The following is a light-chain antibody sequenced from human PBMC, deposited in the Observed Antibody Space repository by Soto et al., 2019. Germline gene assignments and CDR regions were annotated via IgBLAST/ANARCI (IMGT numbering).Light chain of an antibody. V-gene: IGKV1-27*01. CDR2: AAS. CDR3: QKYNSAPLT. Sequence: DIQMTQSPSSLSASVGDRVIITCRASQSISNYLAWYQQRPGQVPNLLIYAASNWQSGVPSRFSGSGSGTNFTLTISTLQPEDIASYYCQKYNSAPLTFGGGTKVEIK. CDR1: QSISNY. J-gene: IGKJ4*01.